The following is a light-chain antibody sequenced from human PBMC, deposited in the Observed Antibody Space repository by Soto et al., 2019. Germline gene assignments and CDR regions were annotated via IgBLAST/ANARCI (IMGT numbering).Light chain of an antibody. V-gene: IGKV3-15*01. CDR3: QQRSNWPPVT. J-gene: IGKJ4*01. CDR1: QSVRSN. Sequence: EIVLTQSPATLSVSPGERATLSCRASQSVRSNLAWYQQKPGQAPRLLIFDASTRATNIPARFTGSGSGTEFTLTISSLQSEDFAVYYCQQRSNWPPVTFGGGTKVDI. CDR2: DAS.